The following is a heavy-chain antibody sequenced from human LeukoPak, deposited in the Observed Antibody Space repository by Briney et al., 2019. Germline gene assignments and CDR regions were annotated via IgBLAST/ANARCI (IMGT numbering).Heavy chain of an antibody. CDR1: GFTFSSYW. CDR3: ARVVSITVGSGWYSWFDP. CDR2: IYYSGNT. V-gene: IGHV4-59*01. Sequence: GSLRLSCAASGFTFSSYWMSWVRQAPGKGLEWIGYIYYSGNTNYNPSLKSRVTISVDTSKTQFSLKLSSVTAADTAVYYCARVVSITVGSGWYSWFDPWGQGTLVTVSS. D-gene: IGHD6-19*01. J-gene: IGHJ5*02.